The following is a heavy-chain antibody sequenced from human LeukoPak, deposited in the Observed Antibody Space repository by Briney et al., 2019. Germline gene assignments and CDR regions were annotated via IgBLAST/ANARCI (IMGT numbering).Heavy chain of an antibody. CDR3: ARDVGTSGSLDY. CDR1: GFIFTNYW. CDR2: IKQDGSAE. Sequence: GGSLRLSCAASGFIFTNYWMNWVRQPAGKGLEWVANIKQDGSAEYYVDSVRGRFTISRDNAQNSFYLQMNSLRVEDTAVYYCARDVGTSGSLDYWGQGTLVTVSS. V-gene: IGHV3-7*03. D-gene: IGHD3-10*01. J-gene: IGHJ4*02.